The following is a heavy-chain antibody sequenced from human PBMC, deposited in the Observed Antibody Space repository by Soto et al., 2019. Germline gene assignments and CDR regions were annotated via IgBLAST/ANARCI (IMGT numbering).Heavy chain of an antibody. V-gene: IGHV1-69*06. CDR2: IIPIFGTA. CDR3: ARVGEQQLVGGTYYYYGMDV. J-gene: IGHJ6*02. Sequence: SVKVSCKASGGTFSSYAISWVRQAPGQGLEWMGGIIPIFGTANYAQKFQGRVTITADKSTSTAYMELSSLRSEDTAVYYCARVGEQQLVGGTYYYYGMDVWGQGTTVTVSS. D-gene: IGHD6-13*01. CDR1: GGTFSSYA.